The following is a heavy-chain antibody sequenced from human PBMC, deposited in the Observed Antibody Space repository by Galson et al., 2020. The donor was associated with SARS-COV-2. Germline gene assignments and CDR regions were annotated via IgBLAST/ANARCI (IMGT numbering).Heavy chain of an antibody. CDR3: GHGGSWFNAGMDV. CDR2: IYWYDDK. D-gene: IGHD3-10*01. CDR1: GFLLSTSGAG. Sequence: SGPTLAKLTHTRRLPCTCSGFLLSTSGAGGGWPRQTPVKPLEWLALIYWYDDKRYSPSLKSRLTITKDTSKNQVVLTMTNMDPVDTATYYCGHGGSWFNAGMDVWGQGTTVTVSS. J-gene: IGHJ6*02. V-gene: IGHV2-5*01.